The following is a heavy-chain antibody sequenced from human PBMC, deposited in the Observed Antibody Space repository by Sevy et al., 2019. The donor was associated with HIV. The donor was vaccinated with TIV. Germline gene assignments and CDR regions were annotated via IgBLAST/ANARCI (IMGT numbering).Heavy chain of an antibody. Sequence: GGSLRLSCAASGFTFSSHAMHWVRQAPGKGLDWVAVISSDGNSQYSADSVKGRFTISRDNSTNTLYLQMDSLRVEDTAVYYCARDLISGSYSQSLDYWGQGTLVTVSS. V-gene: IGHV3-30*04. D-gene: IGHD1-26*01. J-gene: IGHJ4*02. CDR2: ISSDGNSQ. CDR1: GFTFSSHA. CDR3: ARDLISGSYSQSLDY.